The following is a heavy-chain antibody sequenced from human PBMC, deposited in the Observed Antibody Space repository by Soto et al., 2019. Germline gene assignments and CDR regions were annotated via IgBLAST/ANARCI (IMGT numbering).Heavy chain of an antibody. D-gene: IGHD7-27*01. CDR1: GGTFSSYA. V-gene: IGHV1-69*13. Sequence: ASVKVSCKASGGTFSSYAISWVRQAPGQGLEWMGGIIPIFGTANYAQKFQGRVTITADESTSTAYMELSSLRSEDTAVYYCAREDSWGYYFDYWGQGTLVTVSS. CDR3: AREDSWGYYFDY. CDR2: IIPIFGTA. J-gene: IGHJ4*02.